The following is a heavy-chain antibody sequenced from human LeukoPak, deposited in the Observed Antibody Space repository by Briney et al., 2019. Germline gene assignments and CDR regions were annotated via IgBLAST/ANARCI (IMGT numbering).Heavy chain of an antibody. V-gene: IGHV1-69*13. CDR3: ARASKFLSYGDYANWFDP. CDR2: IIPIFGTA. D-gene: IGHD4-17*01. J-gene: IGHJ5*02. CDR1: GGTFSSYA. Sequence: ASVKVSCKASGGTFSSYAISWVRQAPGQGLEWMGGIIPIFGTANYAQKFQGRVTITADESTSTAYMELSSLRSEDTAVCYCARASKFLSYGDYANWFDPWGQGTLVTVSS.